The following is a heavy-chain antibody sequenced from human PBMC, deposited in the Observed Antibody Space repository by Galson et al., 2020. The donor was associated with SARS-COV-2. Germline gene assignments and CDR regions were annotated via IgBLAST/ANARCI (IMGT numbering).Heavy chain of an antibody. Sequence: SETLSLTCAVSGYSISSGYYWGWIRQPPGKGLEWIGSISHSGSTYYNPSLKSRVTISVDTSKNQFSLKLSSVTAADTAVYYCARLGSLLSLDWYFDLWGRGTLVTVSS. CDR3: ARLGSLLSLDWYFDL. CDR1: GYSISSGYY. J-gene: IGHJ2*01. CDR2: ISHSGST. V-gene: IGHV4-38-2*01. D-gene: IGHD2-21*01.